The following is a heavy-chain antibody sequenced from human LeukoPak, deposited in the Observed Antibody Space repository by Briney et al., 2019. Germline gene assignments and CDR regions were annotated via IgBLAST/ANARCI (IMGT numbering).Heavy chain of an antibody. J-gene: IGHJ4*02. V-gene: IGHV3-7*01. CDR1: GFTFSSYW. D-gene: IGHD6-13*01. CDR3: ARDSYSSIADY. CDR2: IKEDGSEK. Sequence: GGSLRLSCAASGFTFSSYWMNWVRQAPGKGLEWVAHIKEDGSEKYYVDSVKGRFTISRDNAKNSLYLQMNSLRAEDTAVYYCARDSYSSIADYWGQGTLVIVSS.